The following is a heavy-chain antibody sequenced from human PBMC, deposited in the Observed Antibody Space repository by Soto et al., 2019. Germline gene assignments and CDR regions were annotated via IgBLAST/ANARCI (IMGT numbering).Heavy chain of an antibody. D-gene: IGHD6-13*01. CDR2: IYYSGST. V-gene: IGHV4-59*01. CDR3: AREQGGYSSSWNGGWFDP. CDR1: GGSISSYY. J-gene: IGHJ5*02. Sequence: QVQLQESGPGLVKPSETLSLTCTVSGGSISSYYWSWIRQPPGKGLEWIGYIYYSGSTNYNPSLQSRVPKAVHTPKNQFSLKLSSVTAADTAVYYCAREQGGYSSSWNGGWFDPWGQGTLVTVSS.